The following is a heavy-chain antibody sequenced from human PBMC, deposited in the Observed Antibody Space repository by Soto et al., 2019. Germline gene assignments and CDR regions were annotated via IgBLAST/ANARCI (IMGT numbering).Heavy chain of an antibody. CDR3: ARDKITGLFDY. D-gene: IGHD2-8*02. CDR1: GGSFSGYY. CDR2: INHSGST. Sequence: XXTLSLPFAVYGGSFSGYYWAWIRQPPGTGLEWIGEINHSGSTNYNPSLKSRVTISVDTSKNQFSLKLTSVTAADTAVYYCARDKITGLFDYWGQGTLVTSPQ. J-gene: IGHJ4*02. V-gene: IGHV4-34*01.